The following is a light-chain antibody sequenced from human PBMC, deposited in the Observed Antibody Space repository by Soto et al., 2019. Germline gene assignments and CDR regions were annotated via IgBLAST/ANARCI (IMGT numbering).Light chain of an antibody. CDR1: SSNIGRNT. Sequence: QSVLTQPPSAPGTPGQRVTISCSGSSSNIGRNTITWYQQLPGTAPKLLMYPNNRRPSGVPDRFSASKSGTSASLAISGLQSEDEADYYCAAWDASLNGMVFGGGTKVTVL. CDR3: AAWDASLNGMV. V-gene: IGLV1-44*01. J-gene: IGLJ2*01. CDR2: PNN.